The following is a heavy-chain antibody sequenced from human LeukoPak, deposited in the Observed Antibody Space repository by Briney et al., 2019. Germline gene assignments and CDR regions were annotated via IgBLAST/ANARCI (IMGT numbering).Heavy chain of an antibody. V-gene: IGHV4-34*01. J-gene: IGHJ4*02. Sequence: SETLSLTCAVYGGSFSGYYWSWIRQPPGKGLEWIGEMNHSGSTNYNPSLKSRVTISVDTSKNQFSLKLSSVTAADTAVYYCAREAVAGFWDYWGQGTLVTVSS. D-gene: IGHD6-19*01. CDR1: GGSFSGYY. CDR2: MNHSGST. CDR3: AREAVAGFWDY.